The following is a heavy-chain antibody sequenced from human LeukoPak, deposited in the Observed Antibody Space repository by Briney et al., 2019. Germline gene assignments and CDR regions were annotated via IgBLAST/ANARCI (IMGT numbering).Heavy chain of an antibody. CDR1: GYSISSYY. D-gene: IGHD6-19*01. J-gene: IGHJ4*02. V-gene: IGHV4-59*01. CDR3: ARWSLHSSGWYFDY. Sequence: SETLSLTCAVSGYSISSYYWSWIRQPPGKGLEWIGYISYSGSTNYNPSLKSRVTISVDTSKNQFSLNLTSVTAADTAMYYCARWSLHSSGWYFDYWGQGTLVTVSS. CDR2: ISYSGST.